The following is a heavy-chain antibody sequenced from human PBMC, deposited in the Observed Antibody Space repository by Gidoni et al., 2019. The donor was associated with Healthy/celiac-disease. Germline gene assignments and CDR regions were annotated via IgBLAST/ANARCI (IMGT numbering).Heavy chain of an antibody. D-gene: IGHD3-3*01. V-gene: IGHV4-34*01. J-gene: IGHJ6*02. CDR2: INHSGST. Sequence: EINHSGSTNYNPSLKSRVTISVDTSKNQFSLKLSSVTAADTAVYYCARGYYDFGSGYYLNYYYGMDVWGQGTTVTVSS. CDR3: ARGYYDFGSGYYLNYYYGMDV.